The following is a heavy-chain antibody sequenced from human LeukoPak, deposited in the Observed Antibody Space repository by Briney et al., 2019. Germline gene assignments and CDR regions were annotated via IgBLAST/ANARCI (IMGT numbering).Heavy chain of an antibody. J-gene: IGHJ6*04. V-gene: IGHV3-53*01. CDR1: VFTVCINN. D-gene: IGHD3-9*01. CDR3: ERANGGYDILTGYYGNYFYGMDV. CDR2: IYSAVRT. Sequence: GGSLRHSCVPSVFTVCINNMSGGRQALGEGLWCGSLIYSAVRTYYAESVRGGVTISRDNSKKTLYLQMNSLRAEVTAVYYCERANGGYDILTGYYGNYFYGMDVWGKGPTVTVS.